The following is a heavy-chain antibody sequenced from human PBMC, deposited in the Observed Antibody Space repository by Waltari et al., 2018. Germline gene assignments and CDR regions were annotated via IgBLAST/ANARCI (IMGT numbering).Heavy chain of an antibody. J-gene: IGHJ6*03. CDR1: GFTFSNAW. Sequence: EVQLVESGGGLVKPGGSLRLSCAASGFTFSNAWMSWVRQAPGKGLEWVGRIKSKTDGGTTDYAAPVKGRFTISRDDSKNTLYLQMNSLKTEDTAVYYCTTLRRITIFGVARYYYYMDVWGKGTTVTVFS. CDR3: TTLRRITIFGVARYYYYMDV. V-gene: IGHV3-15*01. D-gene: IGHD3-3*01. CDR2: IKSKTDGGTT.